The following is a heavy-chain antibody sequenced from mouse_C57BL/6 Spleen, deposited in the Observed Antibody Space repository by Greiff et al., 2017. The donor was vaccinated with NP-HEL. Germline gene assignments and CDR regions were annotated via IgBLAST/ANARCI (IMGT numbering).Heavy chain of an antibody. V-gene: IGHV1-59*01. CDR2: IDPSDSYT. CDR3: AREEGNAFDY. J-gene: IGHJ2*01. CDR1: GYTFTSYW. Sequence: QVQLQQPGAELVRPGTSVKLSCKASGYTFTSYWMHWVKQRPGQGLEWIGVIDPSDSYTNYNQKFKGKATLTVDTSSSTAYMQLSSLTSEDSAVYYCAREEGNAFDYWGQGTTLTVSS.